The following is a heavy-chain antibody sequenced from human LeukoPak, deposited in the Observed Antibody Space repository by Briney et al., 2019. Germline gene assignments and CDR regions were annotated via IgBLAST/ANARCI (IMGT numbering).Heavy chain of an antibody. D-gene: IGHD2-15*01. CDR1: GGSISSYY. Sequence: PSETLSLTCTVSGGSISSYYWSWIRQPPGKGLEWIGYIYYSGSTNYNPSLKSRVTISVDTSKNQFSLKLSSVTAADTAVYYCARAPTRRPTLRAFDIWGQGTMVTVSS. V-gene: IGHV4-59*01. J-gene: IGHJ3*02. CDR3: ARAPTRRPTLRAFDI. CDR2: IYYSGST.